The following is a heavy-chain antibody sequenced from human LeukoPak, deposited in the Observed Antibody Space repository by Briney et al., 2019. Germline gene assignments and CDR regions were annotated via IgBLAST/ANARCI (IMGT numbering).Heavy chain of an antibody. D-gene: IGHD6-13*01. V-gene: IGHV4-34*01. Sequence: PSETLSLTCAVYGGSFSGYYWSWIRQPPGKGLEWIGEINHSGSTNYNPSLKSRVTISVDTSKNQFSLKLSSVTAADTAVYYYASTLAAAKDYWGQGTLVTVSS. CDR3: ASTLAAAKDY. J-gene: IGHJ4*02. CDR2: INHSGST. CDR1: GGSFSGYY.